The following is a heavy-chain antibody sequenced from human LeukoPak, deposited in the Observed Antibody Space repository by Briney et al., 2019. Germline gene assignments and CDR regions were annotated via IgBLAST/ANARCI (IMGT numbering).Heavy chain of an antibody. Sequence: GGSLRLSCAASGLTVSSNYMSWVRQAPGKGLKWVSVIYSGGSTYYADSVKGRFTISRDNSKNTLYLQMNSLRAEDTAVYYCARRAGGLARNNWFDPWGQGTLVTVSS. D-gene: IGHD3-16*01. CDR2: IYSGGST. CDR1: GLTVSSNY. CDR3: ARRAGGLARNNWFDP. V-gene: IGHV3-66*01. J-gene: IGHJ5*02.